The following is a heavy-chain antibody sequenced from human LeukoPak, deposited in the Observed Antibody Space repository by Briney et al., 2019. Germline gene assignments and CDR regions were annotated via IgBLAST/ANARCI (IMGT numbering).Heavy chain of an antibody. J-gene: IGHJ4*02. CDR2: IYHSGRT. CDR3: ARRAGYCSGGSCYVTKFDY. D-gene: IGHD2-15*01. CDR1: GYSISSGYY. V-gene: IGHV4-38-2*02. Sequence: KASETLSLTCTVSGYSISSGYYWGWIRQPPGKGLEWIGSIYHSGRTFYNPSLKSRVTISVDTSKNQFSLKLTSVTAADTAVYYCARRAGYCSGGSCYVTKFDYWGQGTLVTVSS.